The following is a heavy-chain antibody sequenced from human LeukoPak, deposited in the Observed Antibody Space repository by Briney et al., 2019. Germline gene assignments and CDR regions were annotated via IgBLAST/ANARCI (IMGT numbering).Heavy chain of an antibody. J-gene: IGHJ6*03. CDR2: IYHSGST. Sequence: PSETLSLTCTVSGYSISSGYYWGWIRQPPGKGLEWIGSIYHSGSTYYNPSLKSRVTISVDTSKNQFSLKLSSVTAADTAVYYCARAPRAATPGAYYYYYYMDVWGKGTTVTVSS. D-gene: IGHD2-15*01. V-gene: IGHV4-38-2*02. CDR3: ARAPRAATPGAYYYYYYMDV. CDR1: GYSISSGYY.